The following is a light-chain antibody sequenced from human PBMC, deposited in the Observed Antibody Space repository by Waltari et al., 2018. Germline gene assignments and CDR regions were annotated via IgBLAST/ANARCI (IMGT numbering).Light chain of an antibody. CDR2: GVS. V-gene: IGLV2-14*03. CDR1: NSDIGGFDY. Sequence: QSALTQPASVSGSPGQSITISCTGTNSDIGGFDYVSWYQQHPDKVPKLLIHGVSSRPSGVFNRFSGSKSGNLAALTFSGLRAEDEVHYYCSSFSRSASEVIFGGWTRVTVL. J-gene: IGLJ2*01. CDR3: SSFSRSASEVI.